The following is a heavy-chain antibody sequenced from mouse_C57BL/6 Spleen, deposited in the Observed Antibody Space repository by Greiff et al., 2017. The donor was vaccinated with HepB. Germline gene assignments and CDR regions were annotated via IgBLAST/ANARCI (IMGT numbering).Heavy chain of an antibody. D-gene: IGHD1-1*01. V-gene: IGHV1-42*01. CDR1: GYSFTGYY. CDR3: ARRLLLRSYYFDY. CDR2: INPSTGGT. Sequence: VQLKQSGPELVKPGASVKISCKASGYSFTGYYMNWVKQSPEKSLEWIGEINPSTGGTTYNQKFKAKATLTVDKSSSTAYMQLKSLTSEDSAVYYCARRLLLRSYYFDYWGQGTTLTVSS. J-gene: IGHJ2*01.